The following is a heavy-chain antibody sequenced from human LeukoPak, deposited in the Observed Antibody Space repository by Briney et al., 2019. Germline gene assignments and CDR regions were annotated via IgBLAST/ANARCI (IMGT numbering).Heavy chain of an antibody. CDR1: GIAFCTYS. D-gene: IGHD3-9*01. Sequence: GGPLRRCCAASGIAFCTYSMNWGRHARCTVLELNSHFSSSTSTEYYADSVKGRFTISRDNGKNSLYLQMSSLRDEDTALYYCARGYYDILTGPTRVLDYWGQGTLVTVSS. J-gene: IGHJ4*02. V-gene: IGHV3-48*02. CDR2: FSSSTSTE. CDR3: ARGYYDILTGPTRVLDY.